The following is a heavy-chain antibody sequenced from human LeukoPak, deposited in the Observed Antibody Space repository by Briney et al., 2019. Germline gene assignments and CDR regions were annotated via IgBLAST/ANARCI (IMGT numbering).Heavy chain of an antibody. CDR3: LGGVAADY. D-gene: IGHD3-16*01. J-gene: IGHJ4*02. V-gene: IGHV3-7*01. CDR1: RFTFSYYW. Sequence: GGSLRLSCAASRFTFSYYWMTWVRQAPGRGVEWVANIKQDASDKHYADSVKGRFTISRDNAKNSLYLQMNSLRVEDTAVYYCLGGVAADYWGRGTLVTVSS. CDR2: IKQDASDK.